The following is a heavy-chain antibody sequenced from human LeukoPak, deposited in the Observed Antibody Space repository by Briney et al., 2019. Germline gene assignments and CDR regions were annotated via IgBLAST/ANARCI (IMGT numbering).Heavy chain of an antibody. Sequence: GGSLRLSCAASAFTFSDYAMGWVRQAPGKGLEWVSAISGSGGNTYYADSVKGRFTISRDNSKNTLYLQMNSLRAEDTAIYYSVKEDQYCGSTGCYTVGFDYWGQGTLVTVSS. J-gene: IGHJ4*02. CDR2: ISGSGGNT. D-gene: IGHD2-2*02. V-gene: IGHV3-23*01. CDR1: AFTFSDYA. CDR3: VKEDQYCGSTGCYTVGFDY.